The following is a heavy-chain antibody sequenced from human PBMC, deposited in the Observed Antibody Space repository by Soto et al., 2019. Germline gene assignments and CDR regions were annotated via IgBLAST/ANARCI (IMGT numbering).Heavy chain of an antibody. CDR1: GYNFTAFW. CDR3: ASVNKNWLDX. Sequence: GESLKISCKASGYNFTAFWIHWVRQMPGKGLESLVKIDPSDSYTNYSQSFEGHVTISTDNSITTAYLQWSSLRASDTALSFCASVNKNWLDXWAQGTMVTVSX. CDR2: IDPSDSYT. J-gene: IGHJ5*02. V-gene: IGHV5-10-1*01.